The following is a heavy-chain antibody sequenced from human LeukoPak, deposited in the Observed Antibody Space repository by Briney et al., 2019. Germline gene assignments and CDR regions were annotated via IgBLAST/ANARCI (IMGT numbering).Heavy chain of an antibody. D-gene: IGHD3-10*01. V-gene: IGHV3-21*06. CDR1: GFSFSTYS. J-gene: IGHJ4*02. CDR3: ARDGYYSSGTYFDY. Sequence: GSLRLSCAASGFSFSTYSMIWVRQAPGKGLEWVSSVSGTSEYIYYADSVRGQFTISRDNSKNTLYLQMNGLRTEDTAVYYCARDGYYSSGTYFDYWGQGTLVTVSS. CDR2: VSGTSEYI.